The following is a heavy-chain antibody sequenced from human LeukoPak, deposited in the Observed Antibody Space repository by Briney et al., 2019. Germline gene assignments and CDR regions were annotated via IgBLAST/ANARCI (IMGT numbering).Heavy chain of an antibody. V-gene: IGHV3-66*01. CDR2: IYTGGST. CDR3: AREFCSRTSCYEF. Sequence: GGSLRLSCAASGFNVSSNYMSWVRQAPGKGLEWVSVIYTGGSTYIADSVKGRFTISRDNSKNTLYLQMNSLRAEDTAVYYRAREFCSRTSCYEFWGQGTTVTVSS. J-gene: IGHJ6*02. CDR1: GFNVSSNY. D-gene: IGHD2-2*01.